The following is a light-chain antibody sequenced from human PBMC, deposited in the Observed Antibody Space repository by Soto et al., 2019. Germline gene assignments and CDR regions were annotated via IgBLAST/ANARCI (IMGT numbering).Light chain of an antibody. CDR1: QSVNSNY. J-gene: IGKJ5*01. CDR3: QQHGQWPIT. CDR2: GIS. Sequence: EIVFTQSPATLSLSPGERATLSCRASQSVNSNYLAWYQQKPGQAPRILIYGISKRATDIPDRFSGSWSGTECTLTSSRLQPEDFATYYCQQHGQWPITFGQGTRLEIK. V-gene: IGKV3-20*01.